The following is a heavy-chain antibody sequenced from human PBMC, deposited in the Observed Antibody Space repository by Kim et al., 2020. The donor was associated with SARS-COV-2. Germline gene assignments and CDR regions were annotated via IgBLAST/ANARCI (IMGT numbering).Heavy chain of an antibody. CDR3: ARDLTISGYDPGDWFDP. J-gene: IGHJ5*02. CDR1: GYTFTSYA. V-gene: IGHV1-3*01. CDR2: INAGNGNT. D-gene: IGHD5-12*01. Sequence: ASVKVSCKASGYTFTSYAMHWVRQAPGQRLEWMGWINAGNGNTKYSQKFQGRVTITRDTFASTAYMELGSLRSEDTAVYYCARDLTISGYDPGDWFDPCGQGPLVTVSS.